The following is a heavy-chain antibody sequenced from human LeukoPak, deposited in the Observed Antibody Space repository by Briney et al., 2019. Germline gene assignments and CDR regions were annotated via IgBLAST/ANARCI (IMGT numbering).Heavy chain of an antibody. V-gene: IGHV3-48*03. CDR3: ARQSLLWFGEPH. CDR1: GFTFSSYE. Sequence: GGSLRLSCAASGFTFSSYEMNWVRQAPGKGLEWVSYISSSGSTIYYADSVKGRFTISRDNAKNSLYLQMSSLRAEDTAVYYCARQSLLWFGEPHWGQGTLVTVSS. J-gene: IGHJ4*02. CDR2: ISSSGSTI. D-gene: IGHD3-10*01.